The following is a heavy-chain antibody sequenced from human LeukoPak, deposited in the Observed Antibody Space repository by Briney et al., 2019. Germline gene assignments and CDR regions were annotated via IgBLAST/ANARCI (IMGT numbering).Heavy chain of an antibody. V-gene: IGHV3-33*03. Sequence: GGSLRLSCAASGFTFNNYGMHWVRQAPGKGLEWVAVIWYDGTNKYYADSVKGRFTISRDNSKNTLYLQMNSLRAEDTGVYYCAKDMTGYYCDYFDYWGQGTLVTVSS. CDR1: GFTFNNYG. D-gene: IGHD3-9*01. J-gene: IGHJ4*02. CDR3: AKDMTGYYCDYFDY. CDR2: IWYDGTNK.